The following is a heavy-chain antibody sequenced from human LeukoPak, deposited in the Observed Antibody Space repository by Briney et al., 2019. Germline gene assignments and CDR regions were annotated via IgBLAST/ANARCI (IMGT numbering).Heavy chain of an antibody. V-gene: IGHV1-69*05. J-gene: IGHJ5*02. Sequence: GSSVKVSCKASGGTFSSYAISWVRQAPGQGLEWMGGIIPIFGTANYAQKFQGRVTITTDESTSTAYMELSSLRSEDTAVYYCARDPEAPMGDNWFDPWGQGTLVTVPS. D-gene: IGHD3-16*01. CDR2: IIPIFGTA. CDR1: GGTFSSYA. CDR3: ARDPEAPMGDNWFDP.